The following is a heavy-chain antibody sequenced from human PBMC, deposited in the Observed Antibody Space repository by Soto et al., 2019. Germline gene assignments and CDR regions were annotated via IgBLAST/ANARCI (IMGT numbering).Heavy chain of an antibody. Sequence: PGGSLRLSCAASGFTFSSHGMHWVRQAPGKGLEWVAVIWYDGSDKYYADSVKGRFTISRDNSKNTLYLQMNSLRAEDTAMYYCARGGGHMFYYLDYWGQGALVTVSS. CDR2: IWYDGSDK. D-gene: IGHD5-18*01. CDR3: ARGGGHMFYYLDY. V-gene: IGHV3-33*01. CDR1: GFTFSSHG. J-gene: IGHJ4*02.